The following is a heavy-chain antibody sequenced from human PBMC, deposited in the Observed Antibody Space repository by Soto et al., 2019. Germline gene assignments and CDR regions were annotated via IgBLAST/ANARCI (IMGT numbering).Heavy chain of an antibody. Sequence: GGSLRLSCAASGFTFSSYAMSWVRQAPGKGLEWVSAISGSGGSTYYADSVKGRFTISRDNSKNALYLQMNSLRAEDTAVYYCAKKGGGSRSGMDVWGQGTTVTVSS. CDR1: GFTFSSYA. CDR3: AKKGGGSRSGMDV. J-gene: IGHJ6*02. V-gene: IGHV3-23*01. D-gene: IGHD2-15*01. CDR2: ISGSGGST.